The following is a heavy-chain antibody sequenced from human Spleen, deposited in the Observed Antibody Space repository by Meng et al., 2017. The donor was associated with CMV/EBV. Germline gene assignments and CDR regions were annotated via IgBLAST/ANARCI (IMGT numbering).Heavy chain of an antibody. V-gene: IGHV3-23*03. CDR2: IYSGGGRT. J-gene: IGHJ4*02. CDR3: ARARGEYGDYVDYFDY. D-gene: IGHD4-17*01. CDR1: GFTFSSYE. Sequence: GESLKISCAASGFTFSSYEMTWVRQAPGKGLEWVSVIYSGGGRTYYADSVKGRFTISRDNSKNTLYLQMNSLRVEDTAVYYCARARGEYGDYVDYFDYWGQGALVTVSS.